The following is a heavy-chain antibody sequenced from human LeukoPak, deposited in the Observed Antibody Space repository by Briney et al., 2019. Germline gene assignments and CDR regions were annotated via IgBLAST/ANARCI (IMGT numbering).Heavy chain of an antibody. J-gene: IGHJ3*01. V-gene: IGHV1-2*02. D-gene: IGHD2-15*01. CDR2: MDPNSGDT. Sequence: ASVKVSCKGSGYNFTVYYMHWVRQAPGQGLEWMGWMDPNSGDTIYAPKFQGRVSMTRDTSITTAYMELSSLTFDDSAMYYCATEGGLTPNTLAMWGHGTMVTVSS. CDR1: GYNFTVYY. CDR3: ATEGGLTPNTLAM.